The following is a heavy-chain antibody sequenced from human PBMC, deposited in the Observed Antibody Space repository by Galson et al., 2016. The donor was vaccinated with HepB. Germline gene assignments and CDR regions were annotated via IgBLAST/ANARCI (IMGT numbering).Heavy chain of an antibody. J-gene: IGHJ4*02. V-gene: IGHV3-30*18. Sequence: SLRLSCAASGITFSTYAMHWVRQAPGKGLEWVAVISYDGSNKFYADSVKGRFTISRDNSKNTLYLQMNSLRDEDTAVYYCAKEAAPTVKSGSDVDYWGQGT. CDR3: AKEAAPTVKSGSDVDY. CDR2: ISYDGSNK. D-gene: IGHD2-21*01. CDR1: GITFSTYA.